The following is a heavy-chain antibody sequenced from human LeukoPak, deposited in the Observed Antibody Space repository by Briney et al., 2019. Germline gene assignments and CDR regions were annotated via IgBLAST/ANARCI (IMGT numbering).Heavy chain of an antibody. D-gene: IGHD3-3*01. J-gene: IGHJ4*02. Sequence: SETLSLTCTVSGGSISSGNYYWSWIRQHPGKGLEWIGYIYYSGSTYYNPSLESRVTILVDTSKNQFSLKLSSVTAADTAVYYCAREGPMAISQNFDYWGQGTLVTVSS. CDR2: IYYSGST. CDR1: GGSISSGNYY. V-gene: IGHV4-31*03. CDR3: AREGPMAISQNFDY.